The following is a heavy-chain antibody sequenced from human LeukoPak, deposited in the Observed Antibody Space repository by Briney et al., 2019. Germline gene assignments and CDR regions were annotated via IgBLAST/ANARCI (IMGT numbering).Heavy chain of an antibody. Sequence: PSETLSLTGTVSGGPISSYYWSWIRQPPGKGLEWIGFIYYSGSANYNPSLRSRVTISVDTSKNQFSLKLTSVTAADTAVYYCARTGVVATSYSFDYWGQGTLVTVSS. J-gene: IGHJ4*02. D-gene: IGHD5-12*01. CDR2: IYYSGSA. CDR1: GGPISSYY. V-gene: IGHV4-59*01. CDR3: ARTGVVATSYSFDY.